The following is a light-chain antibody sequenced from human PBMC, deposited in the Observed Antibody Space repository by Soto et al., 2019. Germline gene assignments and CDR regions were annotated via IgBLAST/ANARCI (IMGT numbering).Light chain of an antibody. Sequence: EIVMTQSPATLSVSPGERATLSCRASQSVSSNLAWYQQKPGQAPRLLIYGASTRATGIPARFIGSGSGTEFTLTISSLQSADFAVYYCQQYNNWRRYTFGQGTKLEIK. V-gene: IGKV3-15*01. CDR1: QSVSSN. CDR3: QQYNNWRRYT. J-gene: IGKJ2*01. CDR2: GAS.